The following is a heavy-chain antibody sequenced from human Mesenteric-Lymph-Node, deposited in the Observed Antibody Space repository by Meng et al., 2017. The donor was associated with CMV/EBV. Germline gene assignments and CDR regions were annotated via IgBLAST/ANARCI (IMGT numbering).Heavy chain of an antibody. CDR3: ARKSDYGDFDY. Sequence: LSCAASGFTVSRKFMNWVRQAPGKGLEWVSLIYSGGSTYYADSVQGRFTISRDNSKNTLYLQMNSLRAEDTAVYYCARKSDYGDFDYWGQGTLVTVSS. D-gene: IGHD4-17*01. V-gene: IGHV3-53*01. CDR2: IYSGGST. CDR1: GFTVSRKF. J-gene: IGHJ4*02.